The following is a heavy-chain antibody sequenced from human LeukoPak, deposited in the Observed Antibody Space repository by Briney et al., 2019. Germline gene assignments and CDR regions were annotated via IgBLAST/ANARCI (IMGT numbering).Heavy chain of an antibody. CDR2: ISSGTSFI. J-gene: IGHJ6*03. D-gene: IGHD2-21*02. CDR1: GFPFSSYS. CDR3: ARGTTALMDV. V-gene: IGHV3-21*01. Sequence: WGSLRLSCAASGFPFSSYSMNWVRQAPGKGLEWVSSISSGTSFIYYADSVKGRFTISRDNAKNSLYLQMNSLRAEDTAVYYCARGTTALMDVWGKGTTVTVSS.